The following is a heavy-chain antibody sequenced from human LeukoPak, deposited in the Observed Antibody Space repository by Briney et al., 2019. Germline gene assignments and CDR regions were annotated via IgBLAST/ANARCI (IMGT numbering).Heavy chain of an antibody. D-gene: IGHD3-22*01. Sequence: GGSLRLSCATSGFTFSDYAMSWVRQTPGKGLEWVSSMSGGGNTYYADSVKGRFTTTRDNSKSTLYLQMNSLRAEDTAVYYCAKGTYYDSSGYRYYFYYMDVWGKGTTVTVSS. CDR2: MSGGGNT. CDR3: AKGTYYDSSGYRYYFYYMDV. J-gene: IGHJ6*03. CDR1: GFTFSDYA. V-gene: IGHV3-23*01.